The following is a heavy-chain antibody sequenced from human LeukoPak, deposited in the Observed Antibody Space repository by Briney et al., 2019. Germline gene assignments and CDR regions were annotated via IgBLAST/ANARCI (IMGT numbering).Heavy chain of an antibody. CDR2: IYYSGST. D-gene: IGHD4-17*01. CDR1: GGSISSYY. Sequence: PSETLSLTCTVSGGSISSYYWSWIRQPPGKGLEWIGYIYYSGSTNYNPSLKSRVTISVVTSKNQFSLKLSSVTAADTAVYYCASSMTTVTPPYYYYGMDVWGQGTTVTVSS. V-gene: IGHV4-59*08. J-gene: IGHJ6*02. CDR3: ASSMTTVTPPYYYYGMDV.